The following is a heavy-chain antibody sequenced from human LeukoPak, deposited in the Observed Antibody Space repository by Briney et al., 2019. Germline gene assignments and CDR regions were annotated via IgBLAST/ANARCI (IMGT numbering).Heavy chain of an antibody. CDR2: ISGSGGST. V-gene: IGHV3-23*01. J-gene: IGHJ3*02. Sequence: GGSLRLSCAASGFTFNSYAMSWVRQAPGKGLEWVSAISGSGGSTYYADSVKSRFTISRDNSKNTLYLQMNSLRAEDTAVYYCANARIDAFDIWGQGTMVTVSS. CDR3: ANARIDAFDI. CDR1: GFTFNSYA.